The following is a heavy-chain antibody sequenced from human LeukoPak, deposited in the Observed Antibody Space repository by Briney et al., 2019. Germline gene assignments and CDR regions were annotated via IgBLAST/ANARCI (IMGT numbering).Heavy chain of an antibody. CDR1: GFPLSSYE. D-gene: IGHD5-18*01. Sequence: SGGSLRLFCAASGFPLSSYEMNWVRQAPGKGVEWVSYISSSGSTIYYADSVKGRFTISRDNAKNSLYLQMNSLRAEDTAVYYCARAPGGYSYGTPNFDYWGQGTLVTVSS. CDR3: ARAPGGYSYGTPNFDY. V-gene: IGHV3-48*03. J-gene: IGHJ4*02. CDR2: ISSSGSTI.